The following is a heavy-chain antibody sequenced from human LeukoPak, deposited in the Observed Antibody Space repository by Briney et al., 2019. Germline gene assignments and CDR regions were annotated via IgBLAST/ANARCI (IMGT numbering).Heavy chain of an antibody. CDR3: ARGRGPYSGSYRIAFDI. V-gene: IGHV1-69*04. D-gene: IGHD1-26*01. CDR2: IIPILGIA. Sequence: ASVKVSCKASGGTFSSYATSWVRQAPGQGLEWMGRIIPILGIANYAQKFQGRVTITADKSTSTAYMELSSLRSEDTAVYYCARGRGPYSGSYRIAFDIWGQGTMVTVSS. J-gene: IGHJ3*02. CDR1: GGTFSSYA.